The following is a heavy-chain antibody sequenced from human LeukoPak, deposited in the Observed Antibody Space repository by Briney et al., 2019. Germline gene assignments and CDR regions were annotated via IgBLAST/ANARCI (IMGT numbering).Heavy chain of an antibody. D-gene: IGHD1-26*01. CDR2: ISSSGSTI. CDR1: GFTFSSYE. J-gene: IGHJ4*02. V-gene: IGHV3-48*03. CDR3: AREATGATGYFDY. Sequence: GGSLRLSCAASGFTFSSYEMNWVRQAPGKGLEWVSYISSSGSTIYYADSVKGRFTISRDNAKNSLYLQMNSLRAEDTAVYYCAREATGATGYFDYWGQGTLVTVSS.